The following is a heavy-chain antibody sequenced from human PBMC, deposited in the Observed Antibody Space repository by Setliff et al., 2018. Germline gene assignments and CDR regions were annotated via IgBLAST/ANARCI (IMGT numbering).Heavy chain of an antibody. J-gene: IGHJ4*02. Sequence: PGGSLRLSCAVSGFTFSGSAVHWVRQAPGRGLVWVSRINSDGSTTNYADSVKGRFTISRDNAKNTLYLQMNSLRAEDTAVYYCVRGYCSSSSCYGTMGYWGQGTLVTVSS. CDR2: INSDGSTT. CDR1: GFTFSGSA. V-gene: IGHV3-74*01. CDR3: VRGYCSSSSCYGTMGY. D-gene: IGHD2-2*01.